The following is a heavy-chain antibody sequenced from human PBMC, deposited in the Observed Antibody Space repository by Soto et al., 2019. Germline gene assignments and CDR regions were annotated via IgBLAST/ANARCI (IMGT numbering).Heavy chain of an antibody. J-gene: IGHJ6*02. CDR1: GYIFTDYY. CDR3: ASINVGGRSRYRGDYYYYGMDV. V-gene: IGHV1-46*01. D-gene: IGHD2-15*01. Sequence: QVQLVQSGAEVKKPGASVKVSCKASGYIFTDYYIHWVRQAPGQGLAWMGVINPSGGSTIYAQKSKDRVTMTRDTSTTTIYMVVSSLGSEDTAVYYCASINVGGRSRYRGDYYYYGMDVWGQGTTVTVSS. CDR2: INPSGGST.